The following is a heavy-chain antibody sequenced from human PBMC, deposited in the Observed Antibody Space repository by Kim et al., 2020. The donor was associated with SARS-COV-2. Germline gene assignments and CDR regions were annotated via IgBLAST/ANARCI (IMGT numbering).Heavy chain of an antibody. CDR1: RFTFSSYA. V-gene: IGHV3-23*01. J-gene: IGHJ4*02. Sequence: GGSLSLSCAASRFTFSSYAMSWVRQAPGKGLEWVSAISVSCGSTYYADAVTGRFTISRAHPKNTLYLQLTSLSSTAPAVYYSAKDNRRSWPFAFWGQGT. CDR3: AKDNRRSWPFAF. D-gene: IGHD6-13*01. CDR2: ISVSCGST.